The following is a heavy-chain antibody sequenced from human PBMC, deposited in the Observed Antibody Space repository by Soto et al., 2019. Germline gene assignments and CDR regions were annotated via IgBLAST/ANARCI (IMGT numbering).Heavy chain of an antibody. Sequence: GGSLRLSCAASGFTFSSYSMNWVRQAPGKGLEWVSSISSSSSYTYYADSVKGRFTISRDNAKNSLYLQMNSLRAEDTAVYYCAREKGILLPSDWGQGTLVTVSS. J-gene: IGHJ4*02. CDR2: ISSSSSYT. CDR3: AREKGILLPSD. V-gene: IGHV3-21*01. CDR1: GFTFSSYS. D-gene: IGHD1-26*01.